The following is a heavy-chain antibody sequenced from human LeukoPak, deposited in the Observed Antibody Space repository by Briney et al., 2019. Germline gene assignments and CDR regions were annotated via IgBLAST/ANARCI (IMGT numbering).Heavy chain of an antibody. V-gene: IGHV4-39*01. Sequence: PSETLSLTCTVSGGSISSSSYYWGWIRQPPGKGLEWIGSIYYSGSTSYNPSLKSRVTISVETSKNQFSLKLSSVTAADTAFYYCARNHTHEDYGCYLDCWGQGTLVTVSS. CDR1: GGSISSSSYY. J-gene: IGHJ4*02. CDR3: ARNHTHEDYGCYLDC. D-gene: IGHD4-17*01. CDR2: IYYSGST.